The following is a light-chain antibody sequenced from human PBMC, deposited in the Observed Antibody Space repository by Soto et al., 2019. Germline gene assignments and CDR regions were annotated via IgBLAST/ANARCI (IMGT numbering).Light chain of an antibody. CDR3: QQYNTYSFT. Sequence: DIQMTQSPSTLSASVGDRVTITCRASQNINNWLAWYQQKPGKAPKLLIYKASTLESGVPSRFSGSGFGTEFTLTISSLQPDDFATYYCQQYNTYSFTFGPGAKGDI. CDR1: QNINNW. CDR2: KAS. J-gene: IGKJ3*01. V-gene: IGKV1-5*03.